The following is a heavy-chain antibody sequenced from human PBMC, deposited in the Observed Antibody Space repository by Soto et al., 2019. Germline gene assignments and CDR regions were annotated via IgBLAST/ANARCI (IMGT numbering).Heavy chain of an antibody. CDR1: GGSISSGGYY. J-gene: IGHJ4*02. D-gene: IGHD5-18*01. CDR2: IYYSGST. V-gene: IGHV4-31*03. CDR3: ARVNADTAMEYFDY. Sequence: TSETLSLTCTVSGGSISSGGYYWSWIRQHPGKGLEWIGYIYYSGSTYYNPSLKSRVTISVDTSKNQFSLKLSSVTAADTAVYYCARVNADTAMEYFDYWGQGTLVTVSS.